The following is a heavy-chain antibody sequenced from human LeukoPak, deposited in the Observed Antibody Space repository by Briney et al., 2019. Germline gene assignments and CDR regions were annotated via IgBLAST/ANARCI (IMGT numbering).Heavy chain of an antibody. D-gene: IGHD2-8*01. CDR2: INHSGST. CDR3: ARQHVALKSPYFSWGPKKIYSYYGLDV. Sequence: KPSETLSLTCGVYGGSFSDHYWSWIRQPQGKELEWIGEINHSGSTNYNPSLRSRVTISVDTSKRQFSLNLNSVTAADTAVYYCARQHVALKSPYFSWGPKKIYSYYGLDVWGQGITVTVSS. J-gene: IGHJ6*02. CDR1: GGSFSDHY. V-gene: IGHV4-34*01.